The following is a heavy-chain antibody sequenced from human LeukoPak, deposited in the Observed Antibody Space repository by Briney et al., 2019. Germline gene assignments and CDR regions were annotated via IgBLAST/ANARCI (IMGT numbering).Heavy chain of an antibody. J-gene: IGHJ4*02. Sequence: SVKVSCKASGYTFTSYGISWVRQAPGQGLEWMGGIIPIFGTANSAQTFQGRVTITADESTSTAYMELRSLRSEDTAVYYCARETGHGYNWMGYWGQGTLVTVSS. D-gene: IGHD5-24*01. CDR2: IIPIFGTA. V-gene: IGHV1-69*13. CDR1: GYTFTSYG. CDR3: ARETGHGYNWMGY.